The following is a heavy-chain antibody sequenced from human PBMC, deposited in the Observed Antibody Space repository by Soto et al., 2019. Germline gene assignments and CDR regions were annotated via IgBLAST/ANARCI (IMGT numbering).Heavy chain of an antibody. J-gene: IGHJ3*02. CDR2: ISGSGGST. V-gene: IGHV3-23*01. CDR3: AKGRGLSGYDYPDAFDI. D-gene: IGHD5-12*01. Sequence: EVQLLESGEGLVQPGGSLRLSCAASGFTFSSYAMSWVRQAPGKGLEWVSAISGSGGSTYYADSVKGRFTISRDNSKNTLYLQMNSLRAEDTAVYYCAKGRGLSGYDYPDAFDIWGQGTMVTVSS. CDR1: GFTFSSYA.